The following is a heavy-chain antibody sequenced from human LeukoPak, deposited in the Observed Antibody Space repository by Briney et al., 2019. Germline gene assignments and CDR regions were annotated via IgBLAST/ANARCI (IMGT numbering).Heavy chain of an antibody. CDR1: GYTFPSHD. J-gene: IGHJ6*02. V-gene: IGHV1-8*01. Sequence: ASVKVSCKASGYTFPSHDINWVRQATGQGLEWMGWMNPNSGYTGYAQKFQGRVTMTRNASISTAYMEVSSLRSEDTAVYYCARDTRYYGLDVWGQGTPVTASS. D-gene: IGHD1-26*01. CDR2: MNPNSGYT. CDR3: ARDTRYYGLDV.